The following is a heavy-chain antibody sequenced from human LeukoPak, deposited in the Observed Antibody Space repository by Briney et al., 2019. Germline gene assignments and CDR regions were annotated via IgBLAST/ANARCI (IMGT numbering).Heavy chain of an antibody. V-gene: IGHV3-21*04. CDR3: ARPSASMLDAFDI. CDR1: GFTFSSYS. CDR2: ISSSSSYI. D-gene: IGHD2-8*01. Sequence: RTGGSLRLSCAASGFTFSSYSMNWVRQAPGKGLEWVSSISSSSSYIYYADYVKGRFTISRDNSKNTLYLQMNSLRAEDTAVYYCARPSASMLDAFDIWGQRPMVTVSS. J-gene: IGHJ3*02.